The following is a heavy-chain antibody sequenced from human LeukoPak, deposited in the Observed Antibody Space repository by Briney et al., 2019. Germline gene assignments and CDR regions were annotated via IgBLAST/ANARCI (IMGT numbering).Heavy chain of an antibody. J-gene: IGHJ4*02. CDR3: ARAGYTISSYRFDY. CDR1: GGSISSYW. Sequence: SEPPSPYCSVPGGSISSYWRSWIRQPAGKGLEFIGRIYTTGRTNYNPSLKSRVSMSVYTSKNKFSLELRSVTAADTAVYFCARAGYTISSYRFDYWGQGALVTVSS. D-gene: IGHD3-16*02. CDR2: IYTTGRT. V-gene: IGHV4-4*07.